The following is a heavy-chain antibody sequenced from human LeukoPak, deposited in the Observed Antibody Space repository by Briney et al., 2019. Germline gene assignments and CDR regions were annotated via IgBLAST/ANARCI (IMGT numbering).Heavy chain of an antibody. CDR2: IIGSGGST. CDR1: GFTFSSYA. CDR3: AKVEGVTMIVVVIASFDY. V-gene: IGHV3-23*01. D-gene: IGHD3-22*01. Sequence: GSLRLSCAASGFTFSSYAMSWVRQAPGKGLEWVSAIIGSGGSTYYADSVKGRFTISRDNSKNTLYLQMNSLRAEDTAVYYCAKVEGVTMIVVVIASFDYWGQGTLVTVSS. J-gene: IGHJ4*02.